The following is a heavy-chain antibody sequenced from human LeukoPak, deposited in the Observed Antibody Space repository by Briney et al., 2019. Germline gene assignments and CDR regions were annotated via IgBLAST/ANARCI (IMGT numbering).Heavy chain of an antibody. Sequence: PGKSLRLSCAASGFTFSSYGMHWVRQAPGKGLEWVAVISYDGSNKYYADSVKGRFTISRDNSKNTLYLQMNSLRAEDTAVYYCARDPSWSKRDLVVVAAMSVGYWDYWGQGTLVTVSS. V-gene: IGHV3-30*05. CDR1: GFTFSSYG. CDR2: ISYDGSNK. J-gene: IGHJ4*02. CDR3: ARDPSWSKRDLVVVAAMSVGYWDY. D-gene: IGHD2-15*01.